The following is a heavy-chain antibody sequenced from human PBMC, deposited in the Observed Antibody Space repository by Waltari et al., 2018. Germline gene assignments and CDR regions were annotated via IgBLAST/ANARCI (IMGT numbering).Heavy chain of an antibody. J-gene: IGHJ6*02. CDR3: AKVTSDCSGGSCYPFGMDV. Sequence: EVQLLESGGGLVQPGGSLRLSCAASGFTFSSYAMSWVRQAPGKGLEWVSAISGSGGSTYYADSVKGRFTISRDHSKNTLYLQMNSLRAEDTAVYYCAKVTSDCSGGSCYPFGMDVWGQGTTVTVSS. D-gene: IGHD2-15*01. CDR2: ISGSGGST. V-gene: IGHV3-23*01. CDR1: GFTFSSYA.